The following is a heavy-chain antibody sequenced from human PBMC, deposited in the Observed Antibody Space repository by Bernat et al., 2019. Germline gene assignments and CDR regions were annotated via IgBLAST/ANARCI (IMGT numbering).Heavy chain of an antibody. CDR3: ARVGCGGDCYYYYGMDV. CDR2: IIPILSIA. D-gene: IGHD2-21*02. CDR1: GGTFSSYT. V-gene: IGHV1-69*02. J-gene: IGHJ6*02. Sequence: QVQLVQSGAEVKKPGSSVKVSCKASGGTFSSYTISWVRQAPGQGLEWMGRIIPILSIANYAQKFQGRVTITADKSTSTAYMELSSLRSEDTAVYYCARVGCGGDCYYYYGMDVWGQGTTVTVSS.